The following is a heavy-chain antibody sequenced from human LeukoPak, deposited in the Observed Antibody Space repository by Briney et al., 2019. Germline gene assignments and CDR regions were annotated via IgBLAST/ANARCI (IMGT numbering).Heavy chain of an antibody. D-gene: IGHD3-22*01. V-gene: IGHV3-23*01. Sequence: PGGSLRLSCAASGFTFSTYSMSWVRQAPGKGLEWVSAIRSGGENTYYADSVRGRFTISRDNSRGTLSLQMNSLRAEDTAVYFCAKRGVVIRVILVGFHKEAYYFDSWGQGALVTVSS. CDR3: AKRGVVIRVILVGFHKEAYYFDS. CDR2: IRSGGENT. CDR1: GFTFSTYS. J-gene: IGHJ4*02.